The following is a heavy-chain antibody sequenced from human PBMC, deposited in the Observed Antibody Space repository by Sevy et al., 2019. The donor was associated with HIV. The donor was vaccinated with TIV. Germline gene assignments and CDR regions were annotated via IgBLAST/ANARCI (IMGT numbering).Heavy chain of an antibody. Sequence: SETLSLTCAVSGGSISSGGYSWSWIRQPPGKGLEWVGKIPLSGRTYYNPSLKSRVTISVDRSKNQFSLKLSSVTAADTAVYYCARHLAYYYDSSGYYFDKGNWFDPWGQGTLVTVSS. D-gene: IGHD3-22*01. CDR3: ARHLAYYYDSSGYYFDKGNWFDP. J-gene: IGHJ5*02. V-gene: IGHV4-30-2*03. CDR1: GGSISSGGYS. CDR2: IPLSGRT.